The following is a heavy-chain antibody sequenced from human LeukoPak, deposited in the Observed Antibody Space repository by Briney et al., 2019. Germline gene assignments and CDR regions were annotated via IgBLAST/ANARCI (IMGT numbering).Heavy chain of an antibody. V-gene: IGHV1-2*06. CDR3: ARGVDCSGGSCLDY. CDR2: INPQSGGT. Sequence: GASVKVSCKASGYTFTGYYMHWVRQAPGQGLEWMGQINPQSGGTNYAQEFQGRVTMTRDTSISTAYMELSRLRSDDTAVYFCARGVDCSGGSCLDYWGQGTLVTVSS. J-gene: IGHJ4*02. D-gene: IGHD2-15*01. CDR1: GYTFTGYY.